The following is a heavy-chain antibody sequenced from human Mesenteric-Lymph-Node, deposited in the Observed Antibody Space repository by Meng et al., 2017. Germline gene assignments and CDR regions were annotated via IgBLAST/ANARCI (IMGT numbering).Heavy chain of an antibody. CDR3: ARAKGGYDYFDY. CDR2: IIPIFGTA. V-gene: IGHV1-69*06. J-gene: IGHJ4*02. D-gene: IGHD5-12*01. CDR1: GYTFTSYA. Sequence: SVKVSCKASGYTFTSYAMHWVRQAPGQRLEWMGGIIPIFGTANYAQKFQGRVTITADKSTSTAYMELSSLRSEDTAVYYCARAKGGYDYFDYWGQGTLVTVSS.